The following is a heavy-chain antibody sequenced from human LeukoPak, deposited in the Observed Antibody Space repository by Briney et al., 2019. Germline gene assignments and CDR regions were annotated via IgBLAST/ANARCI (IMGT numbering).Heavy chain of an antibody. D-gene: IGHD3-10*01. CDR2: INSDGTIT. Sequence: GGSLRLSCAASGFTFSRYWMHWVRQAPGKGLVLVSRINSDGTITNYADSVKGRFTTSRDDARNTVYLQMNSLRAEDTAVYFCAREYASGTYYLGYWGQGTQVTVSS. J-gene: IGHJ4*02. CDR1: GFTFSRYW. V-gene: IGHV3-74*01. CDR3: AREYASGTYYLGY.